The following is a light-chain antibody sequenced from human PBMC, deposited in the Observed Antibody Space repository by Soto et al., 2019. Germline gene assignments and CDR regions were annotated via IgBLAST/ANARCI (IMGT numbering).Light chain of an antibody. V-gene: IGKV2D-29*02. CDR1: QSLLHITGETF. J-gene: IGKJ5*01. Sequence: DVVMTQTPLSLSVTPGQPASISCKSSQSLLHITGETFLFWYLQKPGQSPQRLIYEVSTRVSGVPDRFSGSGSGTDFTLEISRVETDDVGIYYCMQSTQLPPTFGQGTRLEIK. CDR3: MQSTQLPPT. CDR2: EVS.